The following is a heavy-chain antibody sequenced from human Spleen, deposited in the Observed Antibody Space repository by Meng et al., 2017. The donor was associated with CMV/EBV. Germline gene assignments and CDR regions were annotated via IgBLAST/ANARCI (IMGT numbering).Heavy chain of an antibody. Sequence: GESLKISCAASGFTFSKFGMHWVRQPPGKGLEWVALISNDGSRKYYTDSVKGRFAISRDNSKNTLYLQMNNLRPEDTAMYYCARDPRDIVVVVAATLDYWGQGTLVTVSS. V-gene: IGHV3-30*19. J-gene: IGHJ4*02. CDR3: ARDPRDIVVVVAATLDY. D-gene: IGHD2-15*01. CDR1: GFTFSKFG. CDR2: ISNDGSRK.